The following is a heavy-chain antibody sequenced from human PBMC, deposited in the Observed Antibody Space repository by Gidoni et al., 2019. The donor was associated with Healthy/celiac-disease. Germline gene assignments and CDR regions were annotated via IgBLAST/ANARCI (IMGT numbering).Heavy chain of an antibody. D-gene: IGHD4-17*01. J-gene: IGHJ3*02. CDR2: IYSGGST. CDR1: GFTVSSNY. CDR3: ASSSDYGDYHDAFDI. Sequence: EVQLVESGGGLVQPGGSLRLSCAASGFTVSSNYMSWVRQAPGKGLEWVSVIYSGGSTYYADSVKGRFTISRDNSKNTLYLQMNSLRAEDTAVYYCASSSDYGDYHDAFDIWGQGTMVTVSS. V-gene: IGHV3-66*02.